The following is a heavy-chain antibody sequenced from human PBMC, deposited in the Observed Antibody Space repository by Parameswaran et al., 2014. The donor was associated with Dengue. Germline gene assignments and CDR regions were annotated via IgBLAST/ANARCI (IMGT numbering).Heavy chain of an antibody. V-gene: IGHV4-31*02. CDR2: LLQWEAP. Sequence: RWIRQPPGKGLEWIGVHLLQWEAPTTTRPSRVELPYSVDTSKNQFSLKLSSVTAADTAVYYCARGINYYDSSGYLYYFDYWGQGTLVTVSS. D-gene: IGHD3-22*01. J-gene: IGHJ4*02. CDR3: ARGINYYDSSGYLYYFDY.